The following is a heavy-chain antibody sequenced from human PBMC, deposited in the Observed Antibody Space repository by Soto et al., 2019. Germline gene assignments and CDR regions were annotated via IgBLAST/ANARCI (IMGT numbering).Heavy chain of an antibody. Sequence: SETLSLTCAVSCGSISSGGYSWSWIRQPPGKGLECIGYIYHSRSTYYNPSLKSRVTISVDRSKNQFSLKLSSVTAADTAVYYCARGPPLGYWGQGTLVTVSS. J-gene: IGHJ4*02. CDR3: ARGPPLGY. V-gene: IGHV4-30-2*01. CDR2: IYHSRST. CDR1: CGSISSGGYS.